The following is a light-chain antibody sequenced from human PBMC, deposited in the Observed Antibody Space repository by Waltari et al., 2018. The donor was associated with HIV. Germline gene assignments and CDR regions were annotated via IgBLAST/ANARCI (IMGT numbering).Light chain of an antibody. J-gene: IGLJ1*01. CDR3: GSYAGSSYV. CDR2: DVT. Sequence: QSDLTQPRSVSGSPGQSVTISCTGTSSDVGAYNYVSWYQQHPGKAPKIMIYDVTKRPSVVPDRFSGSKSGNTASLTISGLQAEEEADYYCGSYAGSSYVFGTGTNVTVL. CDR1: SSDVGAYNY. V-gene: IGLV2-11*01.